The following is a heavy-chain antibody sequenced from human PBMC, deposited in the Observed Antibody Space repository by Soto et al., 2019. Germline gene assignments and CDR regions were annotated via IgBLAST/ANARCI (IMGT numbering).Heavy chain of an antibody. Sequence: ASVKVSCKASGGTFSSYTISWVRQAPGQGLEWMGRIIPILGIANYAQKFQGRVTITADKSTSTAYMELSSLRSEDTAVYYCASSRGLGPTMARGVPIRTYYMDVWGKGTTVTVSS. J-gene: IGHJ6*03. CDR3: ASSRGLGPTMARGVPIRTYYMDV. CDR1: GGTFSSYT. D-gene: IGHD3-10*01. V-gene: IGHV1-69*02. CDR2: IIPILGIA.